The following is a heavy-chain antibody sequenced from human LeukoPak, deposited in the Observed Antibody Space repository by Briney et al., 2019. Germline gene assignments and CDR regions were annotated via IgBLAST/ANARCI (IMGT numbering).Heavy chain of an antibody. CDR3: ARSSGYCSVSVCRGIDS. D-gene: IGHD2-15*01. V-gene: IGHV4-39*01. CDR1: GGSISSSSYY. J-gene: IGHJ4*02. Sequence: SETLSLTCTVSGGSISSSSYYWGWIRQPPGKGLEWIGSMSYSGSTYHNPSLKSRVTLSVDTSKNQFSLKLSSVTAADTAIYYCARSSGYCSVSVCRGIDSWGQGSLITVSP. CDR2: MSYSGST.